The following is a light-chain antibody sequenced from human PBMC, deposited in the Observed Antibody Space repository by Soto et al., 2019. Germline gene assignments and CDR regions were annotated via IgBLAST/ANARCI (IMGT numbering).Light chain of an antibody. Sequence: QSSLTQPASVSGSPGQSITISCTGTGNDVGGYNYVSWYQQHPGKVPKLIIFEVSNRPSGVSTRFSGSKSANTASLNISGLQAEDEADYYCSSYTSTMSVVFGGGTKLTVL. V-gene: IGLV2-14*01. CDR1: GNDVGGYNY. CDR3: SSYTSTMSVV. CDR2: EVS. J-gene: IGLJ2*01.